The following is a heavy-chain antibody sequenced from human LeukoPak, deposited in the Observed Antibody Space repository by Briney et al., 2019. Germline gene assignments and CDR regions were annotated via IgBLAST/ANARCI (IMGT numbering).Heavy chain of an antibody. CDR2: ISSSSSYI. CDR1: GFTFSSYS. CDR3: ARGRVDYGGNSFYYYYGMDV. V-gene: IGHV3-21*01. Sequence: GGSLRLSCAASGFTFSSYSMNWVRQAPGKGLEWVSSISSSSSYIYSADSVKGRFTISRDNAKNSLYLQMNSLRAEDTAVYYCARGRVDYGGNSFYYYYGMDVWGQGTTVTVSS. J-gene: IGHJ6*02. D-gene: IGHD4-23*01.